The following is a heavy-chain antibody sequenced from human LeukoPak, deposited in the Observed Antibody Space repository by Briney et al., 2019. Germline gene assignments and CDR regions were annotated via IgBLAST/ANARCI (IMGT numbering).Heavy chain of an antibody. CDR3: ARASRTSTDSAIFY. D-gene: IGHD5-18*01. CDR2: IKQDGSEK. CDR1: GFTFSNYW. J-gene: IGHJ4*02. Sequence: QTGGSLRLSCAASGFTFSNYWMSWVRQAPGKGLEWVANIKQDGSEKYYVDSVKGRFTISRDNAKNSLYLQMNSLRAEDTAVYYCARASRTSTDSAIFYWGQGTLVTVSS. V-gene: IGHV3-7*01.